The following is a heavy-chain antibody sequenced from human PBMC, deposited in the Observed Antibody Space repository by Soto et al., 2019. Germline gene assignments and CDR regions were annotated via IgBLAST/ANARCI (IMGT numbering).Heavy chain of an antibody. CDR2: IIPIFGTA. Sequence: QVQLVQSGAEVKKPGSSVKVSCKASGGTFSSYAISWVRQAPGQGLEWMGGIIPIFGTANYAQKFQGRVTITADESTSTAYMELSSLRSEDTAVYYCARVSVKIFGVVIIGDYYYYGMDVWGQGTTVTVSS. CDR3: ARVSVKIFGVVIIGDYYYYGMDV. D-gene: IGHD3-3*01. CDR1: GGTFSSYA. J-gene: IGHJ6*02. V-gene: IGHV1-69*01.